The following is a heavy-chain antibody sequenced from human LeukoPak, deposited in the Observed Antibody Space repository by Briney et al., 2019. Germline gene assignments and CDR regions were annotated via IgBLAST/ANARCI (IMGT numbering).Heavy chain of an antibody. D-gene: IGHD2-2*01. J-gene: IGHJ4*02. CDR2: ISYDGSNE. CDR3: ARGGTSWYYFDY. Sequence: SGRSLRLSCAASGFTFRTYGMNWVRQAPGKGLEWVAIISYDGSNEDYADSVKGRFTISRDNAKNSVFLQMSSLRAEDTAIYYCARGGTSWYYFDYWGQGSLVTVSS. CDR1: GFTFRTYG. V-gene: IGHV3-30*03.